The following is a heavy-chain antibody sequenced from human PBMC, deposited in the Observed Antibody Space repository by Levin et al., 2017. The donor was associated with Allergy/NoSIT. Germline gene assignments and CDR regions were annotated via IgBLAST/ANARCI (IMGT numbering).Heavy chain of an antibody. CDR1: GYTFSTYY. J-gene: IGHJ4*02. CDR3: ARAADSSTWYPLDY. D-gene: IGHD6-13*01. V-gene: IGHV1-46*01. CDR2: IHPGAGST. Sequence: GESLKISCKASGYTFSTYYVYWVRQSPGQGLEWMGVIHPGAGSTTYAQRFQGRVTMTRDTSTSTLYMDLSSLTSEDTAVYYCARAADSSTWYPLDYWGQGTLVTVSS.